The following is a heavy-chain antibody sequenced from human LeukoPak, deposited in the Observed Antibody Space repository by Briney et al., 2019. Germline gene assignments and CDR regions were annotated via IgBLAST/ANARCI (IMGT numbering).Heavy chain of an antibody. J-gene: IGHJ4*02. D-gene: IGHD3-22*01. CDR3: AKDYPGGDDYDSTPPDY. CDR1: GFTFSSSA. Sequence: GGSLRLSCAASGFTFSSSAMSWVRQAPGKGLEWVSAISNNGGYTYYADSVQGRFTISRDNSKSTLCLQMNSLRAEDTAVYYCAKDYPGGDDYDSTPPDYWGQGTLVTVSS. V-gene: IGHV3-23*01. CDR2: ISNNGGYT.